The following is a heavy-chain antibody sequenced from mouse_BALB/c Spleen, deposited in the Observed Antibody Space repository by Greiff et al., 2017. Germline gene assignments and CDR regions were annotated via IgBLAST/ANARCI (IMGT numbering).Heavy chain of an antibody. D-gene: IGHD3-1*01. CDR1: GFTFSSYA. Sequence: EVKLMESGGGLVKPGGSLKLSCAASGFTFSSYAMSWVRQTPEKRLEWVASISSGGSTYYPDSVKGRFTISRDNARNILYLQMSSLRSEDTAMYYCARGRGYGGYFDYWGQGTTLTVSS. CDR3: ARGRGYGGYFDY. V-gene: IGHV5-6-5*01. J-gene: IGHJ2*01. CDR2: ISSGGST.